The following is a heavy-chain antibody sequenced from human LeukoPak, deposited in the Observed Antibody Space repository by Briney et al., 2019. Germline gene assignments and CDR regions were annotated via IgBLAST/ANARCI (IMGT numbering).Heavy chain of an antibody. V-gene: IGHV3-7*01. D-gene: IGHD6-19*01. J-gene: IGHJ4*02. CDR1: GFFFSNYW. CDR3: GRFGYVAGVDL. CDR2: MNPPGTAT. Sequence: GGSLRLPCAASGFFFSNYWMTWVRQAPGTGLEFVANMNPPGTATYYEDPVKGRFTISRDNDKNLVYLQMNSLRADDTAVYHCGRFGYVAGVDLWGQGTLVAVSS.